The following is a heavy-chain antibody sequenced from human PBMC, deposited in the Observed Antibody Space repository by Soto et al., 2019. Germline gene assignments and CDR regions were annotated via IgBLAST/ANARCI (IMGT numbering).Heavy chain of an antibody. Sequence: ASVKVSCKASGYTFTSYYIHWVRQAPGQGLEWMGIFNPTGDTASYAQKLQGRVTMTRDTSTGTAYMELGSLRSEDTAVYYCARGGRIVDTGIGYYYYYGMDVWGQGTTVTVSS. J-gene: IGHJ6*02. CDR3: ARGGRIVDTGIGYYYYYGMDV. D-gene: IGHD5-18*01. CDR2: FNPTGDTA. V-gene: IGHV1-46*01. CDR1: GYTFTSYY.